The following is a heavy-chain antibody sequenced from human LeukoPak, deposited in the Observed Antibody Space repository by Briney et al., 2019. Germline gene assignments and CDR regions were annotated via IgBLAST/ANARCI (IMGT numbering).Heavy chain of an antibody. CDR3: ASGGRLGYCSSTSCYRNYKFDY. D-gene: IGHD2-2*01. Sequence: PSETLSLTRAVYGGSFSGYYWSWIRQPPGKGLEWIGEINHSGSTNYNPSLKSRVTISVDTSKNQFSLKLSSVTAADTAVYYCASGGRLGYCSSTSCYRNYKFDYWGQGTLVTVSS. CDR2: INHSGST. J-gene: IGHJ4*02. V-gene: IGHV4-34*01. CDR1: GGSFSGYY.